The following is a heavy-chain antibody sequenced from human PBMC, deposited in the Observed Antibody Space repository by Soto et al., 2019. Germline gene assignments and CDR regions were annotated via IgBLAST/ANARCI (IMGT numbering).Heavy chain of an antibody. Sequence: PGESLKISCKGSGYSFTSYWISWVRQMPGKGLEWMGRIDPSDSYTNYSPSFQGHVTISADKSISTAYLQWSSLKASDTAMYYCAKTLVGATLAFDIWGQGTMVTV. CDR2: IDPSDSYT. J-gene: IGHJ3*02. CDR3: AKTLVGATLAFDI. D-gene: IGHD1-26*01. V-gene: IGHV5-10-1*01. CDR1: GYSFTSYW.